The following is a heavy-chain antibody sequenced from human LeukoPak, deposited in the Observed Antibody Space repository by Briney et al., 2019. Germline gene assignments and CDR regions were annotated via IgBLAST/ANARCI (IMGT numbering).Heavy chain of an antibody. V-gene: IGHV4-59*01. J-gene: IGHJ6*04. D-gene: IGHD3-3*01. Sequence: SETLSLTCTVSGGSISSYHWSWIRQPPGKGLEWIGHIYYTGSTNYNPSLKSRVTISLDTSKNQFSLKLSSVTAADTAVYYCTGSLGGVTHGGRDVGGKGPTATVS. CDR2: IYYTGST. CDR1: GGSISSYH. CDR3: TGSLGGVTHGGRDV.